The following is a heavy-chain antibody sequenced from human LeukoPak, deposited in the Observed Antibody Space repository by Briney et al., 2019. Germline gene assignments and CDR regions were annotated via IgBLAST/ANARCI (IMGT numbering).Heavy chain of an antibody. CDR3: AKKRSYSSGWTIDY. D-gene: IGHD6-19*01. CDR1: GFTFSSYA. V-gene: IGHV3-23*01. CDR2: ISGSGGST. Sequence: GGSLRLSCAASGFTFSSYAMSWVRQAPGKGLEWVSAISGSGGSTYYADSVKGRFTISRDNSKYTLYLQMNSLRAEDTAVYYCAKKRSYSSGWTIDYWGQGTLVTVSS. J-gene: IGHJ4*02.